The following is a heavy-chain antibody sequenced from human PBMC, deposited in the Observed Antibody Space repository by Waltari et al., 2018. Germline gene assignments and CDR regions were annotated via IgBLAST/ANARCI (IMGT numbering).Heavy chain of an antibody. CDR1: GGSFSGYY. V-gene: IGHV4-34*01. Sequence: QVQLQQWGAGLLKPSETLSLTCAVYGGSFSGYYWRWIRQSPGNGLEWIGDIDHTGSTNYSPSLKSRVTISVDTSKNQFSLKLSSVTAADTAGYYCARGLLLGGSSGHPAWGQGTLVTVSS. CDR2: IDHTGST. J-gene: IGHJ5*02. CDR3: ARGLLLGGSSGHPA. D-gene: IGHD3-22*01.